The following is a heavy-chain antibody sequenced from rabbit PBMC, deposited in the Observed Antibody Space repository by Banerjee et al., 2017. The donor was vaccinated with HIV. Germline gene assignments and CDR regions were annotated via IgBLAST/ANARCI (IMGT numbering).Heavy chain of an antibody. D-gene: IGHD7-1*01. J-gene: IGHJ4*01. CDR3: ARGDGAYAGYDGL. CDR1: GFDFSSYG. Sequence: QSLEESGGDLVKPGASLTLSCKASGFDFSSYGVSWVRQAPGKGLEWIACIYVGSSGNTYYASWAKGRFTISRSTSLNTVTLQMTGLTAADTATHFCARGDGAYAGYDGLWGQGTLVTVS. CDR2: IYVGSSGNT. V-gene: IGHV1S40*01.